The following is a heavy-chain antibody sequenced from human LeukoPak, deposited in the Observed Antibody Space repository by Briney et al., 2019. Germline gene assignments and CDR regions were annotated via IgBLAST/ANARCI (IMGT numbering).Heavy chain of an antibody. CDR2: ICSGGST. Sequence: GGSLRLSCAASGFTFSSYAMSWVRQAPGKGLEWVSVICSGGSTYYADSVKGRFTISRDNSKNTLFLQMNSLRAEDTAIYYCAKRDLGYWGQGTLVTVSS. CDR3: AKRDLGY. CDR1: GFTFSSYA. V-gene: IGHV3-23*01. J-gene: IGHJ4*02.